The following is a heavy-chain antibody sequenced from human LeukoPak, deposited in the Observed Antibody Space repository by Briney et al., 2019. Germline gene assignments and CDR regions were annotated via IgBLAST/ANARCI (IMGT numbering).Heavy chain of an antibody. V-gene: IGHV3-30-3*01. Sequence: GGSLRLSCVASGFTLKNAWMSWVRQAPGKGLEWVAFISYNGGSIFYADSVKGRFTISRDNSKNTLYLQMNSLRVEDTAVYYCARDFGADYYGSGSLQVDYWGQGTLVTVSS. CDR3: ARDFGADYYGSGSLQVDY. J-gene: IGHJ4*02. CDR1: GFTLKNAW. CDR2: ISYNGGSI. D-gene: IGHD3-10*01.